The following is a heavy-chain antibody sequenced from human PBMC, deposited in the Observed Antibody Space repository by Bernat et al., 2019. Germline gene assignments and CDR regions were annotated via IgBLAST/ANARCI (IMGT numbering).Heavy chain of an antibody. CDR2: IYYSGST. J-gene: IGHJ3*02. D-gene: IGHD5-24*01. CDR3: SITRDGYKQGCDALDI. Sequence: ISSYYWSWIRQTPGTGLEWIGYIYYSGSTNYNPSLTSRVTISVDTSKNQFSLKLSPVTAADTAVYYCSITRDGYKQGCDALDI. V-gene: IGHV4-59*08. CDR1: ISSYY.